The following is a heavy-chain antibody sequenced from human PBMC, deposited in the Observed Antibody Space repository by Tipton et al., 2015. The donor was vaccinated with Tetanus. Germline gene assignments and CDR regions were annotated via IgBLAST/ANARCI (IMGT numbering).Heavy chain of an antibody. J-gene: IGHJ3*01. V-gene: IGHV5-51*01. Sequence: VQLVQSGPEVKEPGESLRISCKGSDYSFISYWIGWVRQVPGKGLEWMGIIHPGDSQTVYSPSFQGQVSFSVDRSIKTAYLQFNSLKASDTALHYCARPPPQDAFDLWGQGTLVTVSS. CDR2: IHPGDSQT. CDR1: DYSFISYW. CDR3: ARPPPQDAFDL.